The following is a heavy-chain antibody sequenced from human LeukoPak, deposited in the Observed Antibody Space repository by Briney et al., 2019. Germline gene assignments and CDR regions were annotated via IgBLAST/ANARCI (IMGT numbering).Heavy chain of an antibody. J-gene: IGHJ4*02. CDR3: ARIVPYEYGYIDH. CDR1: GGSISGYY. D-gene: IGHD3-10*01. CDR2: VYYSGNT. Sequence: SETLSLTCTVSGGSISGYYWSWIRQPPGKGLEWIGYVYYSGNTNYNPSLKSRVTISVDTSKNQFSLKLSSVTAADTAVYYCARIVPYEYGYIDHWGQGTLVTVSS. V-gene: IGHV4-59*01.